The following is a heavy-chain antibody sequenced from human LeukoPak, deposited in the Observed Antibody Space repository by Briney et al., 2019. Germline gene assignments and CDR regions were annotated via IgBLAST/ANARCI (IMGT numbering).Heavy chain of an antibody. J-gene: IGHJ4*02. Sequence: PSETLSLTYTVSGVSISSYYWSWIRQPAGKGLEWIVRIHTSGSTNYNPSLKSRVTMSLDTSKNQFSLKLTSGTAADTAGYFCARDPGSSGWGFRYWGQGALVTVSS. V-gene: IGHV4-4*07. CDR3: ARDPGSSGWGFRY. CDR1: GVSISSYY. D-gene: IGHD6-19*01. CDR2: IHTSGST.